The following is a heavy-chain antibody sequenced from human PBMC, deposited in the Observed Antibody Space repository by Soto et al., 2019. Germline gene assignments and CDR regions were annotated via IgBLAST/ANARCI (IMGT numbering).Heavy chain of an antibody. CDR2: IRSKAYGGTT. CDR1: GFTFGDYA. CDR3: TLTTVTYYYYYGMDV. D-gene: IGHD4-4*01. V-gene: IGHV3-49*04. Sequence: GGSLRLSCTASGFTFGDYAMSWVRQAPGKGLEWVGFIRSKAYGGTTEYAASVKGRFTISRDDSKSIAYLQMNSLKTEDTAVYYCTLTTVTYYYYYGMDVWGQGTTVTVSS. J-gene: IGHJ6*02.